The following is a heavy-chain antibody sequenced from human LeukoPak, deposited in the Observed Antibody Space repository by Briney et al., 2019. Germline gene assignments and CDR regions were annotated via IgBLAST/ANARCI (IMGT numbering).Heavy chain of an antibody. J-gene: IGHJ4*02. CDR1: GYSISSGYY. CDR2: IYHSGST. D-gene: IGHD5-18*01. V-gene: IGHV4-38-2*02. Sequence: SETLSLTCTVSGYSISSGYYWGWIRQPPGKGLEWIGSIYHSGSTYYNPSLKSRVTISVDTSKNQFSLKLTSVTAADTAVYYCARDDLPPIYSYSRDSYFDYWGQGLLVTVSS. CDR3: ARDDLPPIYSYSRDSYFDY.